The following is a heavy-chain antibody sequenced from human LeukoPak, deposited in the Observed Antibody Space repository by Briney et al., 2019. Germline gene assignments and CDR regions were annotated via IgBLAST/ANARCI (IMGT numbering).Heavy chain of an antibody. J-gene: IGHJ4*02. CDR1: GFTFSDYY. Sequence: GGSLRLSCAASGFTFSDYYMSWIRQAPGKGLEWVSYISSSGSTIYYADSVKGRFTISRDNAKNSLYLQMDSLRAEDTAVYYCASPVDYYDSSGYTDYWGQGTLVTVSS. V-gene: IGHV3-11*01. CDR2: ISSSGSTI. D-gene: IGHD3-22*01. CDR3: ASPVDYYDSSGYTDY.